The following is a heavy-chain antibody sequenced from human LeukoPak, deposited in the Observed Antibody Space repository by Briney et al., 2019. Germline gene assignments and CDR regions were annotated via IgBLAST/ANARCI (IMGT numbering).Heavy chain of an antibody. CDR2: IYYGGTT. Sequence: SETLSLTCTVSGGSISCSSYYWGWIRQPPGKGLEWIGSIYYGGTTYYNPSLKSRVTISVDTSKNQFSLQLKSVSPADTAVYYCARSTCNGGSCYPDCWGQGTLVTVSS. D-gene: IGHD2-15*01. V-gene: IGHV4-39*01. J-gene: IGHJ4*02. CDR3: ARSTCNGGSCYPDC. CDR1: GGSISCSSYY.